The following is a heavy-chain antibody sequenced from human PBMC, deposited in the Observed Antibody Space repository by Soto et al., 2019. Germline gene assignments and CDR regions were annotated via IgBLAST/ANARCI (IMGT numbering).Heavy chain of an antibody. CDR1: GYTFTSYG. CDR3: ALSEQLYGMDV. J-gene: IGHJ6*02. D-gene: IGHD6-13*01. Sequence: GASVKVSCKASGYTFTSYGISWVRQAPGQGLEWMGWISAYNGNTNYAQKLQGRVTMTTDTSTSTAYMELRRLRSDDTAVYYCALSEQLYGMDVWGQGTTVTVSS. CDR2: ISAYNGNT. V-gene: IGHV1-18*01.